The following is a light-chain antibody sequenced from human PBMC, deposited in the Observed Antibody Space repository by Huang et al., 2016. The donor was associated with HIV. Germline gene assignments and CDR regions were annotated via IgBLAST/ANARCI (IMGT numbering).Light chain of an antibody. CDR1: QAVLKNSNKKNY. Sequence: DIEMTQSPDSLTVSLGARAIINCKSSQAVLKNSNKKNYLAWYQQRPGQPHTVLIYWASSRASGVPDRFSGSGSGTDFKLTISSLQPEDLAVYYCQQYYSPPYTFGQGTRLEI. J-gene: IGKJ2*01. CDR3: QQYYSPPYT. CDR2: WAS. V-gene: IGKV4-1*01.